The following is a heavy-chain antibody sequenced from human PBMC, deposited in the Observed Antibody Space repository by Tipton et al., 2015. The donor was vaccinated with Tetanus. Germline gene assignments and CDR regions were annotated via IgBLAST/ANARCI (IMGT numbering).Heavy chain of an antibody. V-gene: IGHV1-18*01. CDR3: ARVQEQRIYYYGMDV. Sequence: QPVQSGAEVKEPGASVKVSCKASGYNFVNFGISWVRQAPGQGLEWMGWISAYNGKTKYAQRLQGRVTMTTDRPASTAYMDLRRLRSDDTAVYYCARVQEQRIYYYGMDVWGQGTTVTVSS. CDR1: GYNFVNFG. D-gene: IGHD6-25*01. J-gene: IGHJ6*02. CDR2: ISAYNGKT.